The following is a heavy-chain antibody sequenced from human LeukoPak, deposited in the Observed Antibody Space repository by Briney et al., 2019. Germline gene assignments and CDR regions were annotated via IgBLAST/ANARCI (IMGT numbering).Heavy chain of an antibody. Sequence: GGSLRLSCAASGFTFSSYEMNWVRQAPGKGLEWVSYIRCSGSTIYYADSVKGRFTISRDNAQNSLYLHMNSLRAEDTAVYYCASLTTVATFWFDPCGEGTLVTASS. CDR1: GFTFSSYE. D-gene: IGHD4-23*01. CDR3: ASLTTVATFWFDP. V-gene: IGHV3-48*03. CDR2: IRCSGSTI. J-gene: IGHJ5*02.